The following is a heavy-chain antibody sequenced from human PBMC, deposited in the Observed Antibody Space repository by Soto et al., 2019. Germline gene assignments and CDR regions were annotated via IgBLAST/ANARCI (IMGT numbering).Heavy chain of an antibody. CDR2: ISSSSTVI. D-gene: IGHD2-15*01. J-gene: IGHJ4*02. Sequence: GESLKISCEASGFNFNTYSMNWVRQDPGKGLKWVSYISSSSTVINYADSGKGRFTISRDNAKNSLYLQMNSLRDDDTGVYYCARDSKYCSGDSCYAGSIDFWGLGTLVTVSS. CDR3: ARDSKYCSGDSCYAGSIDF. CDR1: GFNFNTYS. V-gene: IGHV3-48*02.